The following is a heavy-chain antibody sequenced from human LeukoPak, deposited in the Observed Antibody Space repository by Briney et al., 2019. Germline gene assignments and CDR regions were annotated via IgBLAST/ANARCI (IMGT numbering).Heavy chain of an antibody. CDR3: ARGPEFWSGYSYSNWFDP. Sequence: ASVKVSCKASGGTFSSYAISWVRQAPGQGLEWMGRIIPIFGTANYAQKFQGRVTMTRDTSTSTVYMELSSLRSEDTAVYYCARGPEFWSGYSYSNWFDPWGQGTLVTVSS. J-gene: IGHJ5*02. D-gene: IGHD3-3*01. V-gene: IGHV1-69*05. CDR2: IIPIFGTA. CDR1: GGTFSSYA.